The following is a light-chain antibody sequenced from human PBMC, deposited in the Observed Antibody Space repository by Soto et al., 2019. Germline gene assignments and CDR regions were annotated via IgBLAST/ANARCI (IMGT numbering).Light chain of an antibody. V-gene: IGKV3-15*01. CDR2: RAS. J-gene: IGKJ4*01. CDR1: QNIYSN. Sequence: IALTQSPATVSVSPWDRVTLSCWASQNIYSNLGWYQQRPGQAPRLIIYRASARPTGIPARFSGSGSGTEFTLTINSLQSEDFAVYYCQPYNNWPPTFGGGTKVDIK. CDR3: QPYNNWPPT.